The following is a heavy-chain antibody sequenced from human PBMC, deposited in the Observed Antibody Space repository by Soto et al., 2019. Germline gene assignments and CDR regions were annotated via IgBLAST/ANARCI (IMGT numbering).Heavy chain of an antibody. CDR2: INHSGST. CDR1: GGSFSGYY. Sequence: PSETLSLTCAVYGGSFSGYYWSWIRQPPGKGREWIGEINHSGSTNYNPSLKSRVTISVDTSKNQFSPKLSSVTAADTAAYYCERAGATVGATRRSGYWGQGTLVTVSS. V-gene: IGHV4-34*01. D-gene: IGHD1-26*01. J-gene: IGHJ4*02. CDR3: ERAGATVGATRRSGY.